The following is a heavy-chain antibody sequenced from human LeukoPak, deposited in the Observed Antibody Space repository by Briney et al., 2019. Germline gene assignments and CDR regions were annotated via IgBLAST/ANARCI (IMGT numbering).Heavy chain of an antibody. Sequence: ASVKVSCKASGYTFTGYYMHWGRQAPGQRGEGMGWITPHCAGTNYPQKFPGRVPMTRDASINTAYMELSRLRSDDTAVYFCATWNSFSFWSGYPPLDVWAKGTTVTVSS. D-gene: IGHD3-3*01. CDR3: ATWNSFSFWSGYPPLDV. CDR2: ITPHCAGT. J-gene: IGHJ6*04. V-gene: IGHV1-2*02. CDR1: GYTFTGYY.